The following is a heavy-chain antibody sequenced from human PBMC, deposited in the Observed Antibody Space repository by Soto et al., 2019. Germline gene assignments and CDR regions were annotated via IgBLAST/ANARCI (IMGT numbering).Heavy chain of an antibody. V-gene: IGHV3-23*01. CDR2: ISGSGGST. CDR1: GFTFSSYA. CDR3: AKVDCSSTSCYWNY. Sequence: PGGSLRLSCAASGFTFSSYAMSWVRQAPGKGLEWVSAISGSGGSTYYADSVKGRFTISRDNSKNTLYLQMNSLRAEDTAVYYCAKVDCSSTSCYWNYWGQGTLVTVSS. D-gene: IGHD2-2*01. J-gene: IGHJ4*02.